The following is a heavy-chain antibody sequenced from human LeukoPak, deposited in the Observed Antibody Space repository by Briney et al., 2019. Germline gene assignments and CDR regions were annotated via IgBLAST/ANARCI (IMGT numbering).Heavy chain of an antibody. CDR3: AREGCTNGVCIFHY. D-gene: IGHD2-8*01. V-gene: IGHV3-21*01. CDR1: GFTFSSYS. J-gene: IGHJ4*02. Sequence: GGSLRLSCAASGFTFSSYSMNWVRQAPGKGLEWASSISSSSSYIYYADSVKGRFTISRDNAKNSLYLQMNSLRAEDTAVYYCAREGCTNGVCIFHYWGQGTLVTVSS. CDR2: ISSSSSYI.